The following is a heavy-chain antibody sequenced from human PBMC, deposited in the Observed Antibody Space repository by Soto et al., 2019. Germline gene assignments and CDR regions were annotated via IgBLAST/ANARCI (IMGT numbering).Heavy chain of an antibody. CDR2: IYWDDDK. D-gene: IGHD1-26*01. CDR1: GFSLSTSGVG. CDR3: ANRRYRWELGFWFDP. V-gene: IGHV2-5*02. J-gene: IGHJ5*02. Sequence: QITLKESGPTLVKPTQTLTLTCTFSGFSLSTSGVGVGWIRQPPGKALEWLALIYWDDDKRYSPSLKSRLTTTKDTSKNQVVLTITNMDPVDTATYYCANRRYRWELGFWFDPWGQGTLVTVSS.